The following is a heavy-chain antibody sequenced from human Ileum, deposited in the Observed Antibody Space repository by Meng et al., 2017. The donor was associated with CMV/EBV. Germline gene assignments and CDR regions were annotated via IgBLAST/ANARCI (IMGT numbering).Heavy chain of an antibody. Sequence: SCAASGFTFRSYCMTWVRQAPGKGLEWVSSICSGGNYIYYADSVKGRFTISRDNAKNSLYLQMNSLRVEDTAVYYCARSEPVVIALEYWGQGTLVTVSS. D-gene: IGHD2-15*01. CDR1: GFTFRSYC. CDR2: ICSGGNYI. V-gene: IGHV3-21*01. J-gene: IGHJ4*02. CDR3: ARSEPVVIALEY.